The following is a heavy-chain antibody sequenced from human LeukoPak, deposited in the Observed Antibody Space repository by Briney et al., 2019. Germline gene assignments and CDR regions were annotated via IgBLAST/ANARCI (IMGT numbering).Heavy chain of an antibody. Sequence: SETLSVTCTVSGGSISSGGYYWSWIRQHPGKGLEWIGYIYYSGSTYYNPSLKSRVTISVDTSKNQFSLKLSSVTAADTAVYYCAREYSNYYFDYWGQGTLVTVSS. CDR3: AREYSNYYFDY. CDR1: GGSISSGGYY. CDR2: IYYSGST. D-gene: IGHD4-11*01. J-gene: IGHJ4*02. V-gene: IGHV4-31*03.